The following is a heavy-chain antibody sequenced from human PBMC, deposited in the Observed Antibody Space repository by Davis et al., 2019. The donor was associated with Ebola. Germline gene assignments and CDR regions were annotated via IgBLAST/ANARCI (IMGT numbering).Heavy chain of an antibody. D-gene: IGHD3-16*01. J-gene: IGHJ6*03. V-gene: IGHV3-30-3*01. CDR1: GFTFSSYA. CDR2: ISYDGSNK. Sequence: GESLKISCAASGFTFSSYAMHWVRQAPGKGLEWVAVISYDGSNKYYADSVKGRFTISRDNSKNTLYLQMNSLRAEDTAVYYCARDLGRFRYYYYYMDVWGKGTTVTVSS. CDR3: ARDLGRFRYYYYYMDV.